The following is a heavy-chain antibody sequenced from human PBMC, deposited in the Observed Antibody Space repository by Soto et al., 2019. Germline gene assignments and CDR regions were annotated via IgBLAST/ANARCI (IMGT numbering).Heavy chain of an antibody. CDR3: ARDEQLWAGIAVADTVWFDP. J-gene: IGHJ5*02. V-gene: IGHV1-18*04. D-gene: IGHD6-19*01. CDR2: ISAYNGNT. Sequence: QVQLVQSGAEVKKPGASVKVSCKASGYTFTSYGISWVRQAPGQGLEWMGWISAYNGNTNYAQKLQGRVTMTTDTTTSTAYMELRSMRSDDTAVYYCARDEQLWAGIAVADTVWFDPWGQGTLVTVSS. CDR1: GYTFTSYG.